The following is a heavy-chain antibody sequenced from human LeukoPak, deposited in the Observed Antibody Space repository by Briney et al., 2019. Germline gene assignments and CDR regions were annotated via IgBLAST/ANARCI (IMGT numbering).Heavy chain of an antibody. J-gene: IGHJ4*02. V-gene: IGHV4-59*12. Sequence: SETLSLTWTVSGGSLSSYYCRWIRQPPGRGLEWIGHIFYSGSPYYNPSRRSRLTISVDTSKNQFSLKLSSVTAADTAVYYCARDFAEGDYGKFDYWGQGTLVTVSS. CDR1: GGSLSSYY. CDR3: ARDFAEGDYGKFDY. D-gene: IGHD4/OR15-4a*01. CDR2: IFYSGSP.